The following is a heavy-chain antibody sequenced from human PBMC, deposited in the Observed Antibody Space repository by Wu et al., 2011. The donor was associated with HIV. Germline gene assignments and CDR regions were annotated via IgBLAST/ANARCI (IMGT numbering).Heavy chain of an antibody. CDR2: IIPXFGTT. J-gene: IGHJ4*02. D-gene: IGHD2-21*01. CDR1: FSSYS. V-gene: IGHV1-69*06. Sequence: FSSYSISWVRQAPGQGLEWMGRIIPXFGTTNYAQKFQGRVRITADKSTSTAYMELSSLRSEDTAMYYCARDFGGDGDSWGQGTLVTVSS. CDR3: ARDFGGDGDS.